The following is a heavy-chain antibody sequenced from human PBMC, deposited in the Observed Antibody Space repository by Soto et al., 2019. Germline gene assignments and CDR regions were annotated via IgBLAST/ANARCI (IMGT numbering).Heavy chain of an antibody. V-gene: IGHV3-7*01. CDR1: GLNFSSYL. D-gene: IGHD2-15*01. Sequence: SQKLSYAASGLNFSSYLMSWVRQAPGKGLEWVANIKQDGSEKYYVDSVKGRFTISRDNAKNSLYLQMNSLRAEDTAVYYCARSDEEGYCSGGSCYYYYYYMDVLGKGTTVTVSS. CDR2: IKQDGSEK. J-gene: IGHJ6*03. CDR3: ARSDEEGYCSGGSCYYYYYYMDV.